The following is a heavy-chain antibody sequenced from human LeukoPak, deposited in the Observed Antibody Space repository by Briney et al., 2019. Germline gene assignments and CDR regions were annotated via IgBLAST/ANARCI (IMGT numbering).Heavy chain of an antibody. CDR3: ARARSYDYVWGSYPRPYYFDY. J-gene: IGHJ4*02. CDR1: GGSFIVYY. CDR2: INHSGST. V-gene: IGHV4-34*01. Sequence: LSLTFAVCGGSFIVYYWSWIRQPPGKGLEWVGDINHSGSTNYNPSLKSRVTISVDTSKTQFSLKLSSVTAADTAVYYCARARSYDYVWGSYPRPYYFDYWGQGTLVTVSS. D-gene: IGHD3-16*02.